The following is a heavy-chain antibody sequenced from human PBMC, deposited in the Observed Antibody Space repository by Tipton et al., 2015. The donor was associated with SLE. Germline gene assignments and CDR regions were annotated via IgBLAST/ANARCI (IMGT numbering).Heavy chain of an antibody. V-gene: IGHV3-66*01. CDR3: ARGGGFDAFDI. Sequence: GLVKPSETLSLTCTVSGGSISSYYWSWVRQAPGKGLEWVSVIYSGDSTYYADSVKGRFTISRDNSKNTLYLQMNSPRAEDTAVYYCARGGGFDAFDIWGQGTMVTVSS. CDR2: IYSGDST. CDR1: GGSISSYY. D-gene: IGHD5-12*01. J-gene: IGHJ3*02.